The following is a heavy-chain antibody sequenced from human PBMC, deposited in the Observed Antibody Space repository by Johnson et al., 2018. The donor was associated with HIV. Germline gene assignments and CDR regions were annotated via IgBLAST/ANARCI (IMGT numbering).Heavy chain of an antibody. CDR3: AGGVAVAFDI. CDR2: ISGSGGGT. D-gene: IGHD6-19*01. Sequence: MQLVESGGGLVQPGGSLRLSCAASGFTFSSYVMSWVRQAPGKGLEWVSSISGSGGGTYYADSVKGRFTISRDNSKNTLYVQMNSLRAEDTAVYYCAGGVAVAFDIWGPGTMVTVSS. J-gene: IGHJ3*02. CDR1: GFTFSSYV. V-gene: IGHV3-23*04.